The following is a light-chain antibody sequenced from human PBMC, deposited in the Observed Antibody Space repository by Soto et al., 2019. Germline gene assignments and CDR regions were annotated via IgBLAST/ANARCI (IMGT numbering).Light chain of an antibody. V-gene: IGKV3-20*01. CDR3: QPYGSSTGT. J-gene: IGKJ1*01. Sequence: EIVMTQSPASLSVSRGEVSTLSCRASQSVSSSYLAWYQQKPGQAPRLLIYGASSRATGIPDRFSGSGSGTDFTITISRLEPEDFAVYYCQPYGSSTGTFGQGTKVEIK. CDR2: GAS. CDR1: QSVSSSY.